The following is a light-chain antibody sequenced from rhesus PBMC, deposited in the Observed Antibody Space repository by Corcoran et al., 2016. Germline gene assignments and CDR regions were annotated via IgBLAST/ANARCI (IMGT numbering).Light chain of an antibody. CDR2: SAA. CDR3: QQYYSYPFT. Sequence: DIQMTQSPSSLSASVGDTVPITCRARQSFTSSLAWYQQKPGKAPKLLIYSAASLQSGVPSRFSVSNAGTDFTLTISSLQPEDIGSYYCQQYYSYPFTFGPGTKLDIK. V-gene: IGKV1-46*01. CDR1: QSFTSS. J-gene: IGKJ3*01.